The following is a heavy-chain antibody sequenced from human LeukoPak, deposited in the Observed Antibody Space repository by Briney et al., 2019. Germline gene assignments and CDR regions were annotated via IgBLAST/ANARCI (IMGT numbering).Heavy chain of an antibody. CDR1: GGSISSSSYY. CDR2: IYYSGST. J-gene: IGHJ4*02. D-gene: IGHD6-6*01. Sequence: PSETLSLTCTVSGGSISSSSYYWGWIRQPPGKGLEWIGRIYYSGSTYYNPTLKSRVTISVDTSKNQFSLKLSSVTAADTAVYYCAIGGDSSSSSIDYWGQGTLVTVSS. CDR3: AIGGDSSSSSIDY. V-gene: IGHV4-39*01.